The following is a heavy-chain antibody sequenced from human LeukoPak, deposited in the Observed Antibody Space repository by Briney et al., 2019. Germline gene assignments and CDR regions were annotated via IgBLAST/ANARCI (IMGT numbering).Heavy chain of an antibody. Sequence: GGSLRLSCAASGFTFSSYGMHWVRQAPGKGLEWVAFIRCDGSNKYYADSVKGRFTISRDNSKNTLYLQMNSLRAEDTAVYYCAKSSYYDSSGYYFSYWGQGTLVTVSS. V-gene: IGHV3-30*02. J-gene: IGHJ4*02. D-gene: IGHD3-22*01. CDR3: AKSSYYDSSGYYFSY. CDR1: GFTFSSYG. CDR2: IRCDGSNK.